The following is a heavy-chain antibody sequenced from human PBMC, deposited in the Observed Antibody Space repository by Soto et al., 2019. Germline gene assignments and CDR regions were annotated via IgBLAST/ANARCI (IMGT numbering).Heavy chain of an antibody. CDR1: GGSISSSSYY. CDR3: AFHVKDWNDVNWFDP. D-gene: IGHD1-1*01. Sequence: SETLSLTCTVSGGSISSSSYYWGWIRQPPGKGLEWIGSIYYSGSTYYNPSLKSRVTISVDTSKNQFSLKLSSVTAANTAVYYCAFHVKDWNDVNWFDPWGQGTLVTVSS. V-gene: IGHV4-39*01. CDR2: IYYSGST. J-gene: IGHJ5*02.